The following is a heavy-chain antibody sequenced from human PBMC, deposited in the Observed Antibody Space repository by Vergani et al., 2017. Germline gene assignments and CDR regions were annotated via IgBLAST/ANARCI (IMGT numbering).Heavy chain of an antibody. V-gene: IGHV3-23*04. CDR2: ISGSGGST. CDR3: AKGTALRFLEWLLYFQH. Sequence: EVQLVESGGGLIHPGGSLRLSCEGSGFSFSGYWMHWVRQSPEKGLVWVSAISGSGGSTYYADSVKGRFTISRDNSKNTLYLQMNSLRAEDTAVYYCAKGTALRFLEWLLYFQHWGQGTLVTVSS. D-gene: IGHD3-3*01. CDR1: GFSFSGYW. J-gene: IGHJ1*01.